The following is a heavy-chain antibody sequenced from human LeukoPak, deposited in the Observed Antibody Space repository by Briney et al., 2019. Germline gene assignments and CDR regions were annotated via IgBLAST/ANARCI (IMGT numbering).Heavy chain of an antibody. CDR3: ARSGLDYDFWSGSDY. V-gene: IGHV3-74*01. J-gene: IGHJ4*02. Sequence: RGSLRLSCAASGFTFSSYWMHWVRQAPGKGLVWVSRINSDGSSTSYADSVKGRFTISRDNAKNTLYLQMNSLRAEDTAVYYCARSGLDYDFWSGSDYWGQGTLVTVSS. CDR1: GFTFSSYW. D-gene: IGHD3-3*01. CDR2: INSDGSST.